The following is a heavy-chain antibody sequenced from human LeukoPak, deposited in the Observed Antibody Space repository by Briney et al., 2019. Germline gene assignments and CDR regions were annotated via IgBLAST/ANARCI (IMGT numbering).Heavy chain of an antibody. V-gene: IGHV1-69*01. D-gene: IGHD1-20*01. CDR2: IIPMFGTA. CDR1: GGTLSSYA. Sequence: SVKVSCKASGGTLSSYAFNWVRQAPGEGLEWMGGIIPMFGTATYAQNLQGSVTITPDESTTTTYMELSSLRAEDTAVYYCARSPRITGSLDYYYYMDVWGKGTTVTVSS. CDR3: ARSPRITGSLDYYYYMDV. J-gene: IGHJ6*03.